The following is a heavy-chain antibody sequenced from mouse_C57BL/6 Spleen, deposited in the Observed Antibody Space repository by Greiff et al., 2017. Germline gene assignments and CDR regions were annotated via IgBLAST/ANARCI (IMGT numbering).Heavy chain of an antibody. CDR1: GFNIKDAY. J-gene: IGHJ2*01. V-gene: IGHV14-4*01. CDR2: VDPENGDT. CDR3: TAIYYDYDVDY. D-gene: IGHD2-4*01. Sequence: EVKLVASGAELVRPGASVKLSCTASGFNIKDAYIPLVKQRPEQGLEWIGWVDPENGDTEYASKFPGKATITADTSSNTAYLQLSSLTSEDTAVYYCTAIYYDYDVDYWGQGTTLTVSS.